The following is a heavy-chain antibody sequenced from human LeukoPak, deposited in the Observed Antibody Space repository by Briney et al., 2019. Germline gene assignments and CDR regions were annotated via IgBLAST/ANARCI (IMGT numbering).Heavy chain of an antibody. Sequence: SETLSLTCTVSGGSISSSSYYWGWIRQPPGKGLEWIGSIYYSGSTYYNPSLKSRVTISVDTSKNQFSPKLSSVTAADTAVYYCARHKRIQLYHFDYWGQGTLVTVSS. J-gene: IGHJ4*02. CDR2: IYYSGST. D-gene: IGHD5-18*01. CDR1: GGSISSSSYY. V-gene: IGHV4-39*01. CDR3: ARHKRIQLYHFDY.